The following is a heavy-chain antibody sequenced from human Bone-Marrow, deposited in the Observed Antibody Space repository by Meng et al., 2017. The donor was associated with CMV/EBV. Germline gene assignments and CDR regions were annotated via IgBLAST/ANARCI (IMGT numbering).Heavy chain of an antibody. CDR3: ARGRGYSGSRFDY. D-gene: IGHD1-26*01. CDR1: GGSVSSGSYY. CDR2: IYYSGST. Sequence: GSLRLSCTVSGGSVSSGSYYWSWIRQPPGKGLEWIGYIYYSGSTNYNPSLKSRVTISVDTSKNQFSLKLSSVTAADTAVYYCARGRGYSGSRFDYWGQGTLVTVSS. V-gene: IGHV4-61*01. J-gene: IGHJ4*02.